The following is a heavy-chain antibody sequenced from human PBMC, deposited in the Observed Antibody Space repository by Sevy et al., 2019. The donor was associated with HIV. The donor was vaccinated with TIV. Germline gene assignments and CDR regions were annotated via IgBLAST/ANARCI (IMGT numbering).Heavy chain of an antibody. V-gene: IGHV4-59*08. CDR1: GGSINSDH. CDR2: VYYTGGT. Sequence: SETLSLTCTVSGGSINSDHWNWIRQPPGKGLEWIGYVYYTGGTNYNPSLKNRVTISVDRTKNQFSLKLTSVTAADTAVYYCARRNDFDIWGRGTMVTVPS. J-gene: IGHJ3*02. CDR3: ARRNDFDI.